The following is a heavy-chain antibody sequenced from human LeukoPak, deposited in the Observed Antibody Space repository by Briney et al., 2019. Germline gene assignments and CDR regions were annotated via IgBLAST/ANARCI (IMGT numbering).Heavy chain of an antibody. CDR2: ILYDGSKK. J-gene: IGHJ4*02. CDR3: ARDRAGDGWLQTPDY. D-gene: IGHD5-24*01. V-gene: IGHV3-30*03. Sequence: QAGGSLRLSCAASEFTFSSYGIHWVRQAPGKGLEWVALILYDGSKKYYADSVKGRFTISRDNSKDTLYLQMNSLRAEDTAVYYCARDRAGDGWLQTPDYWGQGTLVTVSS. CDR1: EFTFSSYG.